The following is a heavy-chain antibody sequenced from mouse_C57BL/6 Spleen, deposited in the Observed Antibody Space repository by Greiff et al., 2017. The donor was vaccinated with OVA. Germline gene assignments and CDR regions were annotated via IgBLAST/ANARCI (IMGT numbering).Heavy chain of an antibody. CDR2: IDPETGGT. CDR1: GYTFTDYE. CDR3: TRVGPDYYGSSSWFAY. J-gene: IGHJ3*01. D-gene: IGHD1-1*01. V-gene: IGHV1-15*01. Sequence: QVQLQQSGAELVRPGASVTLSCKASGYTFTDYEMHWVKQTPVHGLEWIGAIDPETGGTAYNQKFKGKAILTADKSSSTAYMELRSLTSEDSAVYYCTRVGPDYYGSSSWFAYWGQGTLVTVSA.